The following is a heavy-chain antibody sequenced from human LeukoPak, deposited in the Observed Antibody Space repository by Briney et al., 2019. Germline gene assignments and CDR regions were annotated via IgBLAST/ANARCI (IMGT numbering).Heavy chain of an antibody. Sequence: GGSLRLSCAASGFTFRSYAMHWVRQAPGKGLEWVAVISYDGSNKYYADSVKGRFTISRDNSKNTLYLQMNSLRAEDTALYYCAARQCSGGSCYINWFDPWGQGTLVTVSS. D-gene: IGHD2-15*01. CDR3: AARQCSGGSCYINWFDP. CDR1: GFTFRSYA. J-gene: IGHJ5*02. V-gene: IGHV3-30*04. CDR2: ISYDGSNK.